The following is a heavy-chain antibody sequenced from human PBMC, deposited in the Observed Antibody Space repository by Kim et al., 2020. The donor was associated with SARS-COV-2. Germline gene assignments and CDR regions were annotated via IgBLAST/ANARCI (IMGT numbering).Heavy chain of an antibody. J-gene: IGHJ3*02. V-gene: IGHV4-30-4*01. CDR2: IYYSGTT. CDR1: GDSLSSGDYY. CDR3: ARVVTRGEVLDI. Sequence: SETLSLTCIVSGDSLSSGDYYWSWIRQPPGKGLEWIAYIYYSGTTYYNPSLKSRVTLSVDTSKNQFSLKLRSVTVADTALYYCARVVTRGEVLDIWGQGTMVIVSS.